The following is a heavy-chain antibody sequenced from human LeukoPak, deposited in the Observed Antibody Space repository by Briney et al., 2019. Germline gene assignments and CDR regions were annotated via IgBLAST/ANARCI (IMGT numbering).Heavy chain of an antibody. CDR2: ISGRGGSNT. D-gene: IGHD1-26*01. J-gene: IGHJ4*02. CDR1: GFTFGSYA. V-gene: IGHV3-23*01. Sequence: GGSRSPSCAASGFTFGSYAMSWVRQAQGKGREWVSAISGRGGSNTYYADSVKGRFTISRDNSKSTLYLQMNSLRADDTAVYYCAKDPSGNYYYWGQGTLVTVSS. CDR3: AKDPSGNYYY.